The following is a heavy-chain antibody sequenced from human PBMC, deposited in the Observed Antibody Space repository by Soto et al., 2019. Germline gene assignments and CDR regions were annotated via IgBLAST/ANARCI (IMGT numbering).Heavy chain of an antibody. CDR2: IIPIFDTA. CDR3: ARGNRPIFGVPDPPYYYYGIDV. Sequence: QVQLVQSGAEVKKPGSSVKVSCKASGGTFSSYTISWVRQAPGQGLEWMGGIIPIFDTANYAQKFQGRVTITADKSTSTVSMELSSLRSEDTAMYYCARGNRPIFGVPDPPYYYYGIDVWGQGTTVTVSS. V-gene: IGHV1-69*06. CDR1: GGTFSSYT. D-gene: IGHD3-3*01. J-gene: IGHJ6*02.